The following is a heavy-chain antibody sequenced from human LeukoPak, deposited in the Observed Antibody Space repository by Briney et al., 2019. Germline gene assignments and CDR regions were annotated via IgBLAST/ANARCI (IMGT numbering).Heavy chain of an antibody. CDR1: GGSISSYY. J-gene: IGHJ4*02. CDR3: ARGWGVTGTTFDY. D-gene: IGHD1-7*01. CDR2: IYYSGST. Sequence: PSETLSRTCTVSGGSISSYYWSWIRQPPGKGLEWIGYIYYSGSTNYHPSLKSRVTISVDTSKNQFSLKLCSVTAADTAVYYCARGWGVTGTTFDYWGQGTLVTVSS. V-gene: IGHV4-59*01.